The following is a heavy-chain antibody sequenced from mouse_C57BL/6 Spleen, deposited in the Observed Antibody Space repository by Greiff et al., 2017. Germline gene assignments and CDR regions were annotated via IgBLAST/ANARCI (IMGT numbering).Heavy chain of an antibody. D-gene: IGHD2-5*01. CDR2: INPNNGCT. CDR3: ATYSNYAMDY. J-gene: IGHJ4*01. CDR1: GYTFTDYN. Sequence: VQLQQSGPELVKPGASVKIPCKASGYTFTDYNMDWVKQSHGKSLEWIGDINPNNGCTIYNQKFKGKATLTVDKSSGTTYMELRSLTSEDTAVYYCATYSNYAMDYWGQGTSVTVSS. V-gene: IGHV1-18*01.